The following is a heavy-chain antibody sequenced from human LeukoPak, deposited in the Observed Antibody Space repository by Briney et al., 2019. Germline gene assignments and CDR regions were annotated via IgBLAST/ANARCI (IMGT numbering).Heavy chain of an antibody. D-gene: IGHD3-9*01. CDR3: ARGGLLRYFDWLEDDY. J-gene: IGHJ4*02. Sequence: GGSLRLSCAASGVTFSTYGMHWVRQAPGKGLEWVAVISDDGSNKYYADSVKGRFTISRDNSKNTLYLQMNSLRSDDTAVYYCARGGLLRYFDWLEDDYWGQGTLVTVSS. CDR1: GVTFSTYG. V-gene: IGHV3-30*03. CDR2: ISDDGSNK.